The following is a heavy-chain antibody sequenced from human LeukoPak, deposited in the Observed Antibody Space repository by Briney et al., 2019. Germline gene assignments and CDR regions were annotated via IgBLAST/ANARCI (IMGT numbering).Heavy chain of an antibody. D-gene: IGHD3-3*01. CDR1: GFTFSSYA. V-gene: IGHV3-30*04. CDR3: ARDRPKRSYYDFWSGSRYMDV. Sequence: GGSLRLSCAASGFTFSSYAMHWVRQAPGKGLEWVAVISYDGSNKYYADSVKGRFTISRDNSKNTLYLQMNSLRAEDTAVYYCARDRPKRSYYDFWSGSRYMDVWGKGTTVTVSS. CDR2: ISYDGSNK. J-gene: IGHJ6*03.